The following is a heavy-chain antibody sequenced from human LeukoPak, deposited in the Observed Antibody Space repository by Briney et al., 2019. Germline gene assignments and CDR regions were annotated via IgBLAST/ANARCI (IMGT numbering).Heavy chain of an antibody. Sequence: PGGSLRLSCAASGFTFSSYWMSWVRQAPGKGLEWVANIKRDGSEKYYVDSVKGRFTISRDNAKNSLYLQMNSLRAEDTAVYYCARSYRRRDQRFDYWGQGTLVTVSS. CDR2: IKRDGSEK. J-gene: IGHJ4*02. V-gene: IGHV3-7*01. CDR1: GFTFSSYW. D-gene: IGHD1-26*01. CDR3: ARSYRRRDQRFDY.